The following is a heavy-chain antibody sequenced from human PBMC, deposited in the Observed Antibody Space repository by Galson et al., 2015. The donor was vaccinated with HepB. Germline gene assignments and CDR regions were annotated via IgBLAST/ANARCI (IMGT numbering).Heavy chain of an antibody. D-gene: IGHD3-9*01. CDR1: GFTFSSYS. J-gene: IGHJ6*02. V-gene: IGHV3-48*04. CDR3: ARDFGTYDILTGVYYYYGMDV. Sequence: SLRLSCAASGFTFSSYSMNWVRQAPGKGLEWVSYISSSSNTIYYADSVKGRFTISRDNAKNSLYLQMNSLRAEDTAVYYCARDFGTYDILTGVYYYYGMDVWGQGTTVTVSS. CDR2: ISSSSNTI.